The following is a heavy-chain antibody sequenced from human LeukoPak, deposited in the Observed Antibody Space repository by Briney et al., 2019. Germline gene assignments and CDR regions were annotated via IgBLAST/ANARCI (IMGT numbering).Heavy chain of an antibody. Sequence: GGSLRLSCAASGFTFDDYAMHWVRQAPGKGLEWVSGISWNSGSIGYADSVKGRFTISRDNAKNSLYLQMNSLRAEDTALYYCAKDYYYDSSGHLNAFDIWGQGTMVTVSS. J-gene: IGHJ3*02. CDR3: AKDYYYDSSGHLNAFDI. D-gene: IGHD3-22*01. V-gene: IGHV3-9*01. CDR2: ISWNSGSI. CDR1: GFTFDDYA.